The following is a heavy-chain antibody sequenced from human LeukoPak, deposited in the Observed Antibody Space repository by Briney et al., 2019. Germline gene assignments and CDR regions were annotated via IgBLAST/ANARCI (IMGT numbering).Heavy chain of an antibody. CDR2: INPDGNKK. D-gene: IGHD3-16*01. Sequence: GGSLRLSCAVSGLTFSSSWMDWVRQAPGKGLEWVASINPDGNKKYSADSVKGRFTISRDNAENSLYLQMNSLRAEDTAVYYCAKDSPHDYVWANYKLGWFFDYWGQGTLVTVSS. CDR1: GLTFSSSW. CDR3: AKDSPHDYVWANYKLGWFFDY. V-gene: IGHV3-7*03. J-gene: IGHJ4*02.